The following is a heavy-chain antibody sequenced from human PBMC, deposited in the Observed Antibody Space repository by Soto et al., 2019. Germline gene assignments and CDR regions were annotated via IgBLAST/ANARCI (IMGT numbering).Heavy chain of an antibody. CDR1: GFTVSNNY. CDR2: IFSGGST. V-gene: IGHV3-66*01. J-gene: IGHJ4*02. Sequence: PGGSLRLSCAASGFTVSNNYMSWVRQAPGKGLEWVSVIFSGGSTYYADSVKGRFTISRDNSKNTLYLQMNSLRAEDTAVYYCARDLSGYGYDYWGQGTLVTVSS. CDR3: ARDLSGYGYDY. D-gene: IGHD5-18*01.